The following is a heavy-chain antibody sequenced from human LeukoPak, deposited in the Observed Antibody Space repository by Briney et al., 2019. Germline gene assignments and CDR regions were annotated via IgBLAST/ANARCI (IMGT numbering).Heavy chain of an antibody. J-gene: IGHJ3*02. D-gene: IGHD3-10*01. CDR2: IIPIFGTA. V-gene: IGHV1-69*13. Sequence: GASVKVSCKASGGTFSSYAISWVRQAPGQGLEWMGGIIPIFGTANYAQKFQGRVTITADESTSTAYMELSSLRSEDTAVYYCARAWYYYGSGSTNDAFDIWGQGTMVTVSS. CDR3: ARAWYYYGSGSTNDAFDI. CDR1: GGTFSSYA.